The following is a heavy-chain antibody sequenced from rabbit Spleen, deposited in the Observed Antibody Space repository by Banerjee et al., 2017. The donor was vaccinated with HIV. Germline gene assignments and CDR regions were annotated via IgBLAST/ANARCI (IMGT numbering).Heavy chain of an antibody. D-gene: IGHD8-1*01. Sequence: QEQLVESGGGLVQPGGSLTLTCTASGIDFSSYYYMCWVRQAPGKGLEWIACIYAGSSGSTYYTSWAKGRFTISKTSSTTVTLQMTSLTAADTATYFCARDTGSSFSSYGMDLWGPGTLVTVS. J-gene: IGHJ6*01. CDR3: ARDTGSSFSSYGMDL. CDR2: IYAGSSGST. CDR1: GIDFSSYYY. V-gene: IGHV1S45*01.